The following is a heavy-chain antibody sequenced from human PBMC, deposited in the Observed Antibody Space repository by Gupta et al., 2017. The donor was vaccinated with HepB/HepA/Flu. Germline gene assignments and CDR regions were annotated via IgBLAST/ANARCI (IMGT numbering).Heavy chain of an antibody. J-gene: IGHJ4*02. CDR3: ARDADVTYYLDY. CDR1: GFTFSTYA. CDR2: ISYDGSNK. Sequence: QVQLLDSGGGVFQPGRCLRLSCQASGFTFSTYARHWVRQAPGKGLEWVAVISYDGSNKYYADSVKGRFTISRDNSKNTLYLQMNSLRAEDTAVYYCARDADVTYYLDYWGQGTLVTVSS. D-gene: IGHD3-16*01. V-gene: IGHV3-30-3*01.